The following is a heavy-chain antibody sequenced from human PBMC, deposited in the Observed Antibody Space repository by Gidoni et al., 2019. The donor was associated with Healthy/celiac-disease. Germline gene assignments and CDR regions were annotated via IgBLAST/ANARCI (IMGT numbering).Heavy chain of an antibody. Sequence: EVQLLESGGGLVQPGGSLRLSCAASGFTFSSYAMSWVRQAPGKGLEWVSAISGSGGSTYYADSVKGRFTISRDNSKNTLYLQMNSLRAEDTAVYYCAKIFAYYDSSGSLIYYYYMDVWGKGTTVTVSS. CDR2: ISGSGGST. CDR1: GFTFSSYA. D-gene: IGHD3-22*01. CDR3: AKIFAYYDSSGSLIYYYYMDV. V-gene: IGHV3-23*01. J-gene: IGHJ6*03.